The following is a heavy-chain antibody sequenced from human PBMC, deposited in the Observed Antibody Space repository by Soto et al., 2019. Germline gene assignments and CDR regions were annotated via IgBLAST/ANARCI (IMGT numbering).Heavy chain of an antibody. Sequence: WGSLRLSCASSGFTFDSYEMNWVRQAPGKGLEWVSYISSSGSPIYYADSVKGRFTISRDNAKNSLYLQMNSLRAEDTAVYYCARGTRGYSYGNGMDVWGQGTTVTVSS. J-gene: IGHJ6*02. CDR3: ARGTRGYSYGNGMDV. CDR2: ISSSGSPI. D-gene: IGHD5-18*01. V-gene: IGHV3-48*03. CDR1: GFTFDSYE.